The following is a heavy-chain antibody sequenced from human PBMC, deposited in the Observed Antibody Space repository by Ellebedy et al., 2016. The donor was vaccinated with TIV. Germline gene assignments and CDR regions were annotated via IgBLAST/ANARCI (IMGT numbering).Heavy chain of an antibody. V-gene: IGHV4-39*07. CDR1: RGSISSATNY. J-gene: IGHJ3*02. CDR3: ARDYERRDAFDI. Sequence: SETLSLTCTVSRGSISSATNYWGWMRQPPGKGLERIGSMYYSGGSYRNPSLRCRVTMSLDTSKNQFYLKLTSVTAADTAVYYCARDYERRDAFDIWGHGTMVTVS. D-gene: IGHD3-22*01. CDR2: MYYSGGS.